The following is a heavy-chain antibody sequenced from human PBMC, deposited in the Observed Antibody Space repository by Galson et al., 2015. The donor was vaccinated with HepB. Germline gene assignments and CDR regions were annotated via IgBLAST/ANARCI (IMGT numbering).Heavy chain of an antibody. CDR2: ISAYNGNT. CDR3: ARDGRNVGAMGAFDI. CDR1: GYTFTSYG. D-gene: IGHD1-26*01. J-gene: IGHJ3*02. Sequence: SVKVSCKASGYTFTSYGISWVRQAPGQGLEWMGWISAYNGNTNYAQKLQGRVTMTTDTSTSTAYMELRSLRSDDTAVYYCARDGRNVGAMGAFDIWGQGTMVTVSS. V-gene: IGHV1-18*01.